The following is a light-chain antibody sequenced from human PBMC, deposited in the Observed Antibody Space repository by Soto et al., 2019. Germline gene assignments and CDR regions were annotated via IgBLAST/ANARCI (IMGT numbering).Light chain of an antibody. J-gene: IGLJ3*02. Sequence: QLVLTQSPSASASLGASVKLTCTLSSGHSTYAVAWHQQQPGQGPRYLMKLNNDGSHIKGDGIPDRFSGSSSGAERYLTISSLQSEDESDYYCQTWGTGMRVFGGGTKLTVL. CDR2: LNNDGSH. V-gene: IGLV4-69*01. CDR1: SGHSTYA. CDR3: QTWGTGMRV.